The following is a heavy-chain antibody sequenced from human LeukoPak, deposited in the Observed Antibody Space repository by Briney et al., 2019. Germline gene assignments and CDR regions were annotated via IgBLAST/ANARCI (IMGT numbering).Heavy chain of an antibody. CDR2: IYYSGST. D-gene: IGHD6-19*01. V-gene: IGHV4-39*01. J-gene: IGHJ4*02. CDR1: GGSISSSSSY. CDR3: ARNSGWYFDY. Sequence: KPSETLSLTCTVSGGSISSSSSYWGWIRQPPGKGLEWIGSIYYSGSTYYNPSLKSRVTISVDTSKNQFSLKLSSVTAADTAVYYCARNSGWYFDYWGQGTLVTVSS.